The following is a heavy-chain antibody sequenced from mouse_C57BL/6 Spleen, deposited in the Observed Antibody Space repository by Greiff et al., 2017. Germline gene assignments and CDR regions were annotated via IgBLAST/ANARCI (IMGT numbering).Heavy chain of an antibody. V-gene: IGHV1-69*01. J-gene: IGHJ1*03. CDR2: IDPSDSYT. CDR1: GYTFTSYW. CDR3: ATIGLHWYFDV. D-gene: IGHD3-1*01. Sequence: QVQLQQPGAELVMPGASVKLSCKASGYTFTSYWMHWVKQRPGQGLEWIGEIDPSDSYTNYNQKFKGKSTLTVDKSSSTAYMQLSSLTSEDSAVYYCATIGLHWYFDVWGTGTTVTVSS.